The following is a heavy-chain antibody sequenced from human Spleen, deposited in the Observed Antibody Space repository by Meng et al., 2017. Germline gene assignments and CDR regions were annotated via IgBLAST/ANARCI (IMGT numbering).Heavy chain of an antibody. D-gene: IGHD6-19*01. Sequence: SLKISCAASGFTFDDYAMHWVRQAPGKCLEWVSGISWNSGSIGYADSVKGRFTISRDNAKNSLYLQMNSLRAEDTALYYCAKATGWYEGVWFDPWGQGTLVTVSS. V-gene: IGHV3-9*01. CDR1: GFTFDDYA. J-gene: IGHJ5*02. CDR2: ISWNSGSI. CDR3: AKATGWYEGVWFDP.